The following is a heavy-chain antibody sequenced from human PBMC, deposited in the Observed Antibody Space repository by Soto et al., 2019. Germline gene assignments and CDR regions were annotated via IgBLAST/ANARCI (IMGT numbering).Heavy chain of an antibody. CDR1: GFRFSSYA. CDR3: AKDPPSSSSNSYDI. CDR2: ISGSGGTT. D-gene: IGHD2-2*01. Sequence: GGSLRLSCAASGFRFSSYAMNWVRQAPGQGLEWVSFISGSGGTTYYADSVKGRFTISRDKSKSTLFLQMDSLRAEDTAMYYCAKDPPSSSSNSYDIWGQGTMVTVSS. J-gene: IGHJ3*02. V-gene: IGHV3-23*01.